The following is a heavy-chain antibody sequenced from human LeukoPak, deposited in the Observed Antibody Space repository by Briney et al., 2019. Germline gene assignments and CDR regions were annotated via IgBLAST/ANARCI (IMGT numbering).Heavy chain of an antibody. CDR3: ARVGVEGASCYDY. CDR1: GYTFTGYS. D-gene: IGHD2-2*01. Sequence: GASVKVSCKASGYTFTGYSIHWVRQAPGQGLEWMGWINPNNGVTNYAQKFQGRVTMTRDTSIRTAYMELSRLRSDDTAVYYCARVGVEGASCYDYWGQGTLVTVSS. J-gene: IGHJ4*02. CDR2: INPNNGVT. V-gene: IGHV1-2*02.